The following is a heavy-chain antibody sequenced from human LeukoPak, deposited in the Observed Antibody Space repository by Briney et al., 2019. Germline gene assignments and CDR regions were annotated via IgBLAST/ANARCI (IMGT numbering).Heavy chain of an antibody. CDR1: GGSISSYY. Sequence: SETLSLTCTVSGGSISSYYWSWIRQPPGKGLEWIGEINHSGSTNYNPSLKSRVTISVDTSKNQFSLKLSSVTAADTAVYYCARGRAVAGIRWFDPWGQGTLVTVSS. CDR2: INHSGST. D-gene: IGHD6-19*01. V-gene: IGHV4-34*01. CDR3: ARGRAVAGIRWFDP. J-gene: IGHJ5*02.